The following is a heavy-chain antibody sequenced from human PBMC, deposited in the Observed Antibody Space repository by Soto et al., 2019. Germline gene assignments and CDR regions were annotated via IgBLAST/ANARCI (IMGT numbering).Heavy chain of an antibody. Sequence: GGSLRLSCAASGFPFGENAMSWVRQAPGKGLEWVSGISDSGATTYYADSVRGRFTISRDNSKDTLYLQMKSLRAEDSASYYCAKEDTSSGSLDYWGQGALVTVSS. CDR2: ISDSGATT. CDR3: AKEDTSSGSLDY. V-gene: IGHV3-23*01. CDR1: GFPFGENA. D-gene: IGHD6-19*01. J-gene: IGHJ4*02.